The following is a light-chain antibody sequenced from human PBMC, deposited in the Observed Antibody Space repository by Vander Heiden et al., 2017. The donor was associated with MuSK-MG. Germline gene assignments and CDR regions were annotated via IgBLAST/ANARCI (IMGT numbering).Light chain of an antibody. J-gene: IGKJ3*01. CDR3: QQYNSYPST. CDR2: KAS. V-gene: IGKV1-5*03. CDR1: QSISSW. Sequence: DIQMTQSPSTLSASVGERVTITYRASQSISSWLAWYQQKPGNAPKLLIYKASSLESGVPSRFSGSGSGTEFTLTISSLQPDDFATYYCQQYNSYPSTFGPGTKVDIK.